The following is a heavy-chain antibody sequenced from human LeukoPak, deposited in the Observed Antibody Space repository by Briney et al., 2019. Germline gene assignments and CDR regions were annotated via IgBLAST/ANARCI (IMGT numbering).Heavy chain of an antibody. D-gene: IGHD3-10*01. Sequence: SVKVSCKASGGTFSSYAISWVRQAPGQGLEWMGGIIPIFGTANYAQKFQGRVTITADKSTSTAYMELSSLRSEDTAVYYCARDQGWFGELSDYYYGMDVWGKGTTVTVSS. J-gene: IGHJ6*04. CDR1: GGTFSSYA. CDR3: ARDQGWFGELSDYYYGMDV. V-gene: IGHV1-69*06. CDR2: IIPIFGTA.